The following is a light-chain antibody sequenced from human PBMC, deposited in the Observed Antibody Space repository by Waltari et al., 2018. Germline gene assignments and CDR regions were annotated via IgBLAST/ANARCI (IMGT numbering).Light chain of an antibody. CDR1: KLGHKF. CDR3: RAWDSGVV. CDR2: QNT. J-gene: IGLJ2*01. Sequence: SYELTQPPSVSFSPGQTASIPFSGDKLGHKFANWYQQKAGQSPVLVIYQNTKRPSGIPERFSGSNSGNTATLTISGTQAMDEADYYCRAWDSGVVFGGGTKLTVL. V-gene: IGLV3-1*01.